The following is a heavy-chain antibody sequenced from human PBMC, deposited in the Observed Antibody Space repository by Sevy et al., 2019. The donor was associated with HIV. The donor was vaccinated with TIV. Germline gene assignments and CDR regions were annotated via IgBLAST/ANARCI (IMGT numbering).Heavy chain of an antibody. CDR1: GYTLTESA. Sequence: ASVKVSCRVSGYTLTESAMHWVRQAPGKGLEWMGTFDPEDDETMYAQKFQGRVTLTEDTSTDTAYMELSSLRSEDTAVYYCATTKDYYERSAYPVDYWGQGTLVTVSS. CDR3: ATTKDYYERSAYPVDY. D-gene: IGHD3-22*01. CDR2: FDPEDDET. V-gene: IGHV1-24*01. J-gene: IGHJ4*02.